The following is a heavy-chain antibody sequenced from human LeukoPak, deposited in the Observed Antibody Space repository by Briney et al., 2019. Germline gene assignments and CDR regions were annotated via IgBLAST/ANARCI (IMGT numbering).Heavy chain of an antibody. CDR3: ARVRTEWYIDL. D-gene: IGHD2-8*02. Sequence: GGSLRLSCAGSGFIFNSHLMTWVRQAPGMGLEGVGNIRQDGDEKFYADSVRGRFTISRDNAKNSLYLHLNSLRAEDTAIYCARVRTEWYIDLWGRGTLVTVSP. V-gene: IGHV3-7*01. CDR1: GFIFNSHL. J-gene: IGHJ2*01. CDR2: IRQDGDEK.